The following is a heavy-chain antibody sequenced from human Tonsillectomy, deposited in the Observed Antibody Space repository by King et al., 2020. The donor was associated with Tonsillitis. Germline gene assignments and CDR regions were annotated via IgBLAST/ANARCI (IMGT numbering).Heavy chain of an antibody. CDR2: ISGSGGSA. CDR3: AKDLARSGYPLRVFQH. Sequence: VQLVESGGGLVQPGGSLRLSCAASGFTFSSYAMSWVRQAPGKGLEWVSAISGSGGSAYYADSVRGRFTISRDNSKSTLYLQMNSLRADDTAVYYCAKDLARSGYPLRVFQHCGQGTLVTVSS. D-gene: IGHD1-1*01. J-gene: IGHJ1*01. CDR1: GFTFSSYA. V-gene: IGHV3-23*04.